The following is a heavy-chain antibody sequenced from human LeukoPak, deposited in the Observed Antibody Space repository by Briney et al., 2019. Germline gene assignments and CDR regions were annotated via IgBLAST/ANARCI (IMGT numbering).Heavy chain of an antibody. CDR3: AREGSGWYVNWFDP. D-gene: IGHD6-19*01. V-gene: IGHV4-59*12. CDR2: IYYTGSA. Sequence: SETLSLTCSVSGDSFRSYYWSWIRQTPGKGLEWIGYIYYTGSAGYNPSLESRVTISLDTSKNRFSLKLSSVTAADTAVYYCAREGSGWYVNWFDPWGQGTLVTVSS. J-gene: IGHJ5*02. CDR1: GDSFRSYY.